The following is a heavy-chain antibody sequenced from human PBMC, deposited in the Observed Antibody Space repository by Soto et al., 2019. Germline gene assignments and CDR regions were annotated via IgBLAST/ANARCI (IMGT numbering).Heavy chain of an antibody. V-gene: IGHV3-21*01. J-gene: IGHJ4*02. CDR1: GFTFSSYS. CDR3: ASWTYYYDSSGHLFDY. D-gene: IGHD3-22*01. Sequence: SGGSLRLSCAASGFTFSSYSMNWVRQAPGKGLEWVSSISSSSSYIYYADSVKGRFTISRDNAKNSLYLQMNSLRAEDTAVYYCASWTYYYDSSGHLFDYWGQGTLVTVSS. CDR2: ISSSSSYI.